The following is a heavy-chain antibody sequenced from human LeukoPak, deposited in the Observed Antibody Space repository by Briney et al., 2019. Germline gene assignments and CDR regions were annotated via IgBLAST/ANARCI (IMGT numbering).Heavy chain of an antibody. Sequence: GGSLRLSCTASGFTFGDYAMSWIRQAPGKGLEWVSYISSSGSTIYYADSVKGRFTISRDNAKNSLYLQMNSLRAEDTAVYYCARRLATVTTYEDYFDYWGQGTLVTVSS. J-gene: IGHJ4*02. D-gene: IGHD4-17*01. V-gene: IGHV3-11*04. CDR3: ARRLATVTTYEDYFDY. CDR2: ISSSGSTI. CDR1: GFTFGDYA.